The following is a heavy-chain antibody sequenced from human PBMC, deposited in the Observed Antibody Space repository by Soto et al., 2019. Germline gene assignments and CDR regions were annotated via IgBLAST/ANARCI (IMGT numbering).Heavy chain of an antibody. Sequence: QAQLVESGGGVVQPGRSLRLSCAASGFTFSYFAMHWVRQAPGKGLEWVAIISYDGSKIYYGDSVKGRYTISRDNSKNTVYLQINSLRSEDSAVYYCARDVASKNWFDPWGQGTQVTVSS. CDR2: ISYDGSKI. CDR1: GFTFSYFA. CDR3: ARDVASKNWFDP. D-gene: IGHD6-19*01. V-gene: IGHV3-30-3*01. J-gene: IGHJ5*02.